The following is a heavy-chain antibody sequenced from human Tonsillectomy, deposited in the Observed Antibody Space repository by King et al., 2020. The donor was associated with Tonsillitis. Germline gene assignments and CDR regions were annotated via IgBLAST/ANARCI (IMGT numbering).Heavy chain of an antibody. V-gene: IGHV1-2*02. CDR2: INPNSGST. CDR3: ARGGPGIAVRASGYYCDY. CDR1: GYTFTDYY. J-gene: IGHJ4*02. Sequence: VQLVESGAEVKKFGASVKVSCKASGYTFTDYYLHWVRQAPGQGLEWMGWINPNSGSTNSAQRFQGRVTMTRATSISTAYMELSRLTSDDTAVYYCARGGPGIAVRASGYYCDYWGQGTLVTVPS. D-gene: IGHD6-19*01.